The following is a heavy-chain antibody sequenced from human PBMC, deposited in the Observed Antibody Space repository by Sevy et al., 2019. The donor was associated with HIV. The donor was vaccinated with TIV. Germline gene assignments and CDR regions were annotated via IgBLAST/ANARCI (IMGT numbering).Heavy chain of an antibody. Sequence: GGSLRLSCATSGFTFSSYAMHWVRQAPGKGLETVAVISHDAVVKFYADSVKGRFTISRDNSRSTLDLQVNSLRDEDTAVYYCARERGGCLRNGSPLDCWGQGTRVTVSS. D-gene: IGHD1-26*01. CDR2: ISHDAVVK. CDR1: GFTFSSYA. J-gene: IGHJ4*02. CDR3: ARERGGCLRNGSPLDC. V-gene: IGHV3-30*04.